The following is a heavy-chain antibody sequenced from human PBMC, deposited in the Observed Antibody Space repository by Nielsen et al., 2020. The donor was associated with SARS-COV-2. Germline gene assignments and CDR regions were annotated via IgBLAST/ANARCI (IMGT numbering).Heavy chain of an antibody. CDR1: GFTFSSNW. J-gene: IGHJ4*02. D-gene: IGHD6-19*01. V-gene: IGHV3-74*01. CDR2: ITSDGSRT. CDR3: ARLETSSGWDWDY. Sequence: GESLKISCAASGFTFSSNWMHWVRQAPGKGLVWVSRITSDGSRTTYADSVQGRFTISRDNAKNTLYLQMNSLRAEDTAVYYCARLETSSGWDWDYWGQGTLVTVSS.